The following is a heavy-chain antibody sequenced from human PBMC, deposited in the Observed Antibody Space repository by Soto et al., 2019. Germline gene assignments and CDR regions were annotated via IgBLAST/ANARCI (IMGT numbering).Heavy chain of an antibody. CDR1: GFTFSSYA. V-gene: IGHV3-23*01. J-gene: IGHJ4*02. CDR2: ISGSGGST. Sequence: LRLSCAASGFTFSSYAMSWVRQAPGKGLEWVSAISGSGGSTYYADSVKGRFTISRDNSKNTLYLQMNSLRAEDTAVYYCAKGDLRITMIVVVTPSYYFDYWGQGTLVTVYS. D-gene: IGHD3-22*01. CDR3: AKGDLRITMIVVVTPSYYFDY.